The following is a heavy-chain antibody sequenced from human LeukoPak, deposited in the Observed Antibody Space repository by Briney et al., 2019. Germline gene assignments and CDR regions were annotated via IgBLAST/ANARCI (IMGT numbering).Heavy chain of an antibody. V-gene: IGHV1-69*13. CDR1: GGTFSSYA. CDR3: ARLVATSGLWGEIDY. D-gene: IGHD5-12*01. CDR2: IIPIFGTA. J-gene: IGHJ4*02. Sequence: PVKVSCKASGGTFSSYAISWVRQAPGQGLEWMGGIIPIFGTANYAQKFQGRVTITADESTSTAYMELSSLRSEDTAVYYCARLVATSGLWGEIDYWGQGTLVTVSS.